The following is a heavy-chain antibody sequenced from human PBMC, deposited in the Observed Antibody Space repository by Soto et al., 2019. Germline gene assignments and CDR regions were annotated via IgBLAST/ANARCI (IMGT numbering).Heavy chain of an antibody. CDR1: GGSISSYY. D-gene: IGHD6-6*01. V-gene: IGHV4-59*01. Sequence: WETLSLTCTVSGGSISSYYWSWIRQPPGKGLEWIGYIYYSGSTNYNPSLKSRVTTSVDTSKNQFSLKLSSVTAADTAVYYCARRVATRQMGYYFDYWGQGTLVTVSS. J-gene: IGHJ4*02. CDR2: IYYSGST. CDR3: ARRVATRQMGYYFDY.